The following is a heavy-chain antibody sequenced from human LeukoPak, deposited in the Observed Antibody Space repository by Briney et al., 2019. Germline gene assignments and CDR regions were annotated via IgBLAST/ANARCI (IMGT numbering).Heavy chain of an antibody. J-gene: IGHJ4*02. Sequence: PGGSLRLSCAASGFAYSSYVMSWVRQAPGKGLEWLSYISSSGTTKYYADSVKGRFTISRDNAKNSLYLQMNSLRAEDTAVYYCARGSYSSGYYFDYWGQGTLVTVSS. CDR3: ARGSYSSGYYFDY. CDR1: GFAYSSYV. CDR2: ISSSGTTK. V-gene: IGHV3-48*03. D-gene: IGHD6-19*01.